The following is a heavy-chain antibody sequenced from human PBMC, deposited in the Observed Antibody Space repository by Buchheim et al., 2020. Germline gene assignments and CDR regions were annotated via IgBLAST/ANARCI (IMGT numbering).Heavy chain of an antibody. CDR2: INHSGST. J-gene: IGHJ6*03. V-gene: IGHV4-34*01. CDR3: ARHCSGGSCYYYYYYMDV. D-gene: IGHD2-15*01. Sequence: QVQLQQWGAGLLKPSETLSLTCAVYGGSFSGYYWSWIRQPPGKGLEWIGEINHSGSTNYNPSLKSRVTISVDTSKNQFSLKLSSVTAADTAVYYCARHCSGGSCYYYYYYMDVWGKGTT. CDR1: GGSFSGYY.